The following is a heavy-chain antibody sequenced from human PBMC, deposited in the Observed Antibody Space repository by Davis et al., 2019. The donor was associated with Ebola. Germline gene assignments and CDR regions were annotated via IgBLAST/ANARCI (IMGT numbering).Heavy chain of an antibody. CDR2: ISYDGSNK. J-gene: IGHJ3*02. Sequence: PGGSLRLSCAASGFTFSSYGMHWVRQAPGKGLEWVAVISYDGSNKYYADSVKGRFTISRDNSKNTLYLQMNSLRAEDTAVYYCAKKQQLVPGAFDIWGQGTMVTVSS. CDR1: GFTFSSYG. D-gene: IGHD6-13*01. V-gene: IGHV3-30*18. CDR3: AKKQQLVPGAFDI.